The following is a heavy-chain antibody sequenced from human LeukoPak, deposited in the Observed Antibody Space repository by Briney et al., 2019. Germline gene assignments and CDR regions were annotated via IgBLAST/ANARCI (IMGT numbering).Heavy chain of an antibody. Sequence: GGSLKLSCAASGFTFSDYYMTWVRQAPGKGLEWVSYISSSSNTVYYADSVKGRLSVSRDNANNSLFVQMTNLRAEDTAVYYCARRAMGATSFDYWGQGTLVTVSS. CDR3: ARRAMGATSFDY. CDR2: ISSSSNTV. CDR1: GFTFSDYY. J-gene: IGHJ4*02. V-gene: IGHV3-11*04. D-gene: IGHD1-26*01.